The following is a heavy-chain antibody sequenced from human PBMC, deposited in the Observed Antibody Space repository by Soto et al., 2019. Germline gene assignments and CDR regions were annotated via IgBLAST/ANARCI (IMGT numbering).Heavy chain of an antibody. V-gene: IGHV3-23*01. CDR3: ATLAVPAAAYYYYYGMDV. Sequence: EVQLLESGGGLVQPGGSLRLSCAASGFTFSSYAMSWVRQAPGKGLEWVSAISGSGGSTYYADSVKGRFTISGDNSKNTLYLQMNSLRAEDTAVYYCATLAVPAAAYYYYYGMDVWGQGTTVTVSS. D-gene: IGHD2-2*01. CDR1: GFTFSSYA. CDR2: ISGSGGST. J-gene: IGHJ6*02.